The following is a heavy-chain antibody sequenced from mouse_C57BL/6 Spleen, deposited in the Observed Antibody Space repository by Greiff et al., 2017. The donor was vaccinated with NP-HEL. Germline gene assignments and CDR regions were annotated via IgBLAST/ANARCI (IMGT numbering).Heavy chain of an antibody. D-gene: IGHD2-13*01. CDR1: GFTFSDYY. Sequence: DVMLVESEGGLVQPGSSMKLSCTASGFTFSDYYMAWVRQVPEKGLEWVANINYDGSSTYYLDSLKSRFIISRDKAKNTLYLQMSSLKSEDTATYYCASGGYGDYRWYFYVWGTGTTVTVSS. V-gene: IGHV5-16*01. CDR3: ASGGYGDYRWYFYV. CDR2: INYDGSST. J-gene: IGHJ1*03.